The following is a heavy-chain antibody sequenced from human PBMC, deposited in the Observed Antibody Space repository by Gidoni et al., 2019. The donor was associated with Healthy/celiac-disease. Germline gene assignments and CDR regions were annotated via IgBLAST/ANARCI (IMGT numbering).Heavy chain of an antibody. Sequence: TFSSYAMSWVRQAPGKGLAWVSAISGSGGSTYYEDSVKGRFTISRDKSKNTLYLHMNSLRAEDTAVYYCANRDRNMITFGGVTGRTQIDYWGQGTLVTVSS. D-gene: IGHD3-16*01. CDR2: ISGSGGST. CDR1: TFSSYA. V-gene: IGHV3-23*01. CDR3: ANRDRNMITFGGVTGRTQIDY. J-gene: IGHJ4*02.